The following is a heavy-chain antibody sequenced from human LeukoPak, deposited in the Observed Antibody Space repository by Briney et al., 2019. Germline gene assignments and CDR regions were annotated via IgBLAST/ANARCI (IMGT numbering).Heavy chain of an antibody. CDR2: IYYGGSI. CDR3: ARENPSGYYNRPIDY. J-gene: IGHJ4*02. CDR1: GASISSYY. Sequence: SETLSLTCTVSGASISSYYWSWIRQPPGKGLEWIGDIYYGGSIKYNPSLKSRVTMSVDTSKNQFSLKLSSVTAADTAIYYCARENPSGYYNRPIDYWGQGTLVTVTS. V-gene: IGHV4-59*01. D-gene: IGHD3-22*01.